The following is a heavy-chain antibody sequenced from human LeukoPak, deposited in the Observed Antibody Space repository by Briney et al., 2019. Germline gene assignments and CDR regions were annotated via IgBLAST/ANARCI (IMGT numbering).Heavy chain of an antibody. CDR3: AREAYGDYTDY. CDR2: IKQDGSEK. D-gene: IGHD4-17*01. CDR1: GFTFSSYW. Sequence: GGSLRLSCAASGFTFSSYWMSWVRQAPGKGLEWVANIKQDGSEKYYVDSVKGRFTIARDNAKNSLYLQMNSLSAEDTAVYYCAREAYGDYTDYWGQGTLVTVSS. V-gene: IGHV3-7*01. J-gene: IGHJ4*02.